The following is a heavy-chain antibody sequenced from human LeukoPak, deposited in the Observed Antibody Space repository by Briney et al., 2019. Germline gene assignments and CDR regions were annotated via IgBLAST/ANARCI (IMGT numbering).Heavy chain of an antibody. V-gene: IGHV3-23*01. CDR1: GFTFSSYG. J-gene: IGHJ4*02. CDR2: ISGSGGST. Sequence: GGSLRLSCAASGFTFSSYGMSWVRQAPGKGLEWVSAISGSGGSTYYADSVKGRFTISRDNSKNTLYLQMNSLRAEDTAVYYCAKDQDSGGFGEFDYWGQGTLVTVSS. D-gene: IGHD3-10*01. CDR3: AKDQDSGGFGEFDY.